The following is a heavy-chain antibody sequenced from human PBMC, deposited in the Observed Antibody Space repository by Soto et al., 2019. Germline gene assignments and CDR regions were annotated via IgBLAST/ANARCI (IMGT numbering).Heavy chain of an antibody. Sequence: QVQLQESGPGLVKPSGTLSLTCTVSGASISSTSSYDYWSWVRQPPGKGLEWIGEIYHSGSTNYNPSRKSRVTMSVDKSKNQFSLRLSSVTAADTAVYYCARMVGATLVDYWGQGSLVTVSS. V-gene: IGHV4-4*02. J-gene: IGHJ4*02. CDR1: GASISSTSSYDY. CDR2: IYHSGST. D-gene: IGHD1-26*01. CDR3: ARMVGATLVDY.